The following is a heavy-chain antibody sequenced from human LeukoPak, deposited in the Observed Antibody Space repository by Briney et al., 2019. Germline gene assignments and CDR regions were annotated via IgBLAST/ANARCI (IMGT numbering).Heavy chain of an antibody. V-gene: IGHV1-18*01. D-gene: IGHD2-2*01. CDR1: GYTFTSYG. Sequence: ASVKVSCKASGYTFTSYGNCWVRQAPAPGLEWVGWISAYNGNTNYAQKLQSRVTMTTDTSTSTANMGLRSLRSDDAVVYYCARCPRIVLVPAPRYYYYYYYMDVWGKGTTVTVSS. J-gene: IGHJ6*03. CDR2: ISAYNGNT. CDR3: ARCPRIVLVPAPRYYYYYYYMDV.